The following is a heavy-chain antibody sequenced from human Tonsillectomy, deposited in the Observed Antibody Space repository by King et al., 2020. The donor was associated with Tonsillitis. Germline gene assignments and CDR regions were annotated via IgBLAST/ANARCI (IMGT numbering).Heavy chain of an antibody. CDR2: IYHSGST. CDR3: ARQGYVDWLVEFDP. J-gene: IGHJ5*02. V-gene: IGHV4-38-2*01. CDR1: GYSISSGYY. Sequence: VQLQESGPGLVKPSETLSLTCAVSGYSISSGYYWGWIRQPPGKGLEWIGSIYHSGSTYYNPSLKSRVTISVDTSKNQFSLKLSSVTAADTAVYYCARQGYVDWLVEFDPWGQGTLVTVSS. D-gene: IGHD3-9*01.